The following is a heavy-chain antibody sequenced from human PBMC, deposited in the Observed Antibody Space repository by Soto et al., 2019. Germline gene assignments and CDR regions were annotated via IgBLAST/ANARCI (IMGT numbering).Heavy chain of an antibody. Sequence: SETLSPTCTVSGGSISRSSYYWGWIRQPPGKGLEWIGNIFYSGSTYYNPSLKSRVTISVDRSKNQFSLKLRSVTAAATAVYYCARYCVGDCYSPVYYYYYYGMDVWGQGNTVTVSS. J-gene: IGHJ6*02. CDR1: GGSISRSSYY. V-gene: IGHV4-39*07. CDR2: IFYSGST. CDR3: ARYCVGDCYSPVYYYYYYGMDV. D-gene: IGHD2-21*02.